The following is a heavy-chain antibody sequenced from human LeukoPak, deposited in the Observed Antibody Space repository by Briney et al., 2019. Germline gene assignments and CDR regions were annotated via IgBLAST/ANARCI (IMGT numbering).Heavy chain of an antibody. J-gene: IGHJ4*02. CDR3: ATGLGYCSSTSCPDFDY. CDR2: INPSGGST. Sequence: GASVKVSCKASGYTFTSYYMHWVRQAPGQGLEWMGIINPSGGSTSYAQKFQGRVTMTRDTSTSTVYMELSSLRSEDMAVYYCATGLGYCSSTSCPDFDYWGQGTLVTVSS. V-gene: IGHV1-46*01. D-gene: IGHD2-2*01. CDR1: GYTFTSYY.